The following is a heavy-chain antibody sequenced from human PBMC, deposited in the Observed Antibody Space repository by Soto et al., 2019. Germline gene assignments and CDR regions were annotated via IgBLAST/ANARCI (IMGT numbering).Heavy chain of an antibody. Sequence: QVQLVQSGAEVKKPGASVKVSCKASGYTFTSYGISWVRQAPGQGLEWMGWISAYNGNTNYAQKLQGRVTMPTDRSTSTAYMELRSLRSDATAVYYCARVRYYVSWSYSRNFAYWGQGTLVTVSS. V-gene: IGHV1-18*01. CDR2: ISAYNGNT. D-gene: IGHD3-10*01. CDR3: ARVRYYVSWSYSRNFAY. CDR1: GYTFTSYG. J-gene: IGHJ4*02.